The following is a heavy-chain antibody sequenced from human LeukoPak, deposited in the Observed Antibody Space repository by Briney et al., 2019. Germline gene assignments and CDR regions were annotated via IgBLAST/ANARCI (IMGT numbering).Heavy chain of an antibody. J-gene: IGHJ4*02. CDR3: ASNLYDFWSGYYTLDY. CDR1: GGSFSGYY. Sequence: PSETLSLTCAVYGGSFSGYYWSWIRQPPGKGLEWIGEIKHSGSTNYNPSLKSRVTISVDTSKNQFSLKLSSVTAADTAVYYCASNLYDFWSGYYTLDYWGQGTLVTVSS. V-gene: IGHV4-34*01. D-gene: IGHD3-3*01. CDR2: IKHSGST.